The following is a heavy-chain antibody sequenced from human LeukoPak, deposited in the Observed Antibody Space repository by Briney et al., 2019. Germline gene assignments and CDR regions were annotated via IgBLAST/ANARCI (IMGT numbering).Heavy chain of an antibody. V-gene: IGHV3-21*01. CDR3: ARDLAWDAFDI. Sequence: PGGSRKLSCPASGFNFINYNLTWVRQAPGKGREWVSSIHSSSGSIYYADSLKGRFTISRDNAKNSLYLQMNSLRAEDTAVYYCARDLAWDAFDIWGQGTMVTVSS. J-gene: IGHJ3*02. CDR1: GFNFINYN. CDR2: IHSSSGSI.